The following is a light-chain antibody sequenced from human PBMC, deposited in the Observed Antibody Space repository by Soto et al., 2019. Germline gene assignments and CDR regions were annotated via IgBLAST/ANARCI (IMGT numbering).Light chain of an antibody. CDR3: QQSSSTPQT. CDR2: VAS. J-gene: IGKJ4*01. V-gene: IGKV1-39*01. CDR1: QSVGTY. Sequence: DIQMTQSPSSLSASVGDRDIITCRASQSVGTYVSWYQQKEGKAPKLLINVASTLQSGVPSRFSGSGSGTDFTLAISSLQPEDFATYYCQQSSSTPQTFGGGTRVEIK.